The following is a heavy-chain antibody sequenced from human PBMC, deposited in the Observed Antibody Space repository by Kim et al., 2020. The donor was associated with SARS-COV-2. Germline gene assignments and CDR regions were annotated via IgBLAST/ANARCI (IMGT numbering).Heavy chain of an antibody. Sequence: GGSLRLSCAASGFTFSSYSMNWVRQAPGKGLEWVSSISSSSSYIYYADSVKGRFTISRDNAKNSLYLQMNSLRAEDTAVYYCARDPRSDGYNDWGQGTLVTVSS. V-gene: IGHV3-21*01. CDR1: GFTFSSYS. D-gene: IGHD5-12*01. J-gene: IGHJ4*02. CDR2: ISSSSSYI. CDR3: ARDPRSDGYND.